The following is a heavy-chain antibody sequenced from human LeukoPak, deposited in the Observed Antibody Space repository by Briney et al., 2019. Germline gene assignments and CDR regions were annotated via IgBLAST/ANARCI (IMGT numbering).Heavy chain of an antibody. J-gene: IGHJ6*02. CDR2: INSDGSST. CDR1: GFTLNSFA. Sequence: PGGSLRLSCAASGFTLNSFAMSWVRQAPGKGPVWVSRINSDGSSTIYADSVKGRFTISRDNAKSTLYLQMNSLRAEDTAMYYCARSYGMDVWGQGTTVTVSS. CDR3: ARSYGMDV. V-gene: IGHV3-74*01.